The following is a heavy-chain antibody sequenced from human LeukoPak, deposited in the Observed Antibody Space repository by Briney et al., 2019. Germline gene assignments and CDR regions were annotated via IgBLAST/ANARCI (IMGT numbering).Heavy chain of an antibody. CDR3: NTPKSGDGAFDI. Sequence: GASVKVSCKASGGTFSSYAISWVRQAPGQGLEWMGGIIPIFGTANYAQKFQGRVTITADESTSTAYMELSSLRSEDTAVYYCNTPKSGDGAFDIWGQGTMVTVSS. CDR2: IIPIFGTA. D-gene: IGHD1-26*01. CDR1: GGTFSSYA. J-gene: IGHJ3*02. V-gene: IGHV1-69*13.